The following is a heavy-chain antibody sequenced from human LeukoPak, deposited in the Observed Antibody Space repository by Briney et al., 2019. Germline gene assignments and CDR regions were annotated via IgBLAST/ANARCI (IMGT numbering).Heavy chain of an antibody. CDR2: ISWNSGSI. V-gene: IGHV3-9*01. Sequence: GGSLRLSCAASGFTFDDYAMHWVRQAPGKGLEWVSGISWNSGSIGYADSVKGRFTISRDNAKNPLYLQMNSLRAEDTAVYYCAKVPTYGSGSYYFDYWGRGTLVTVSS. D-gene: IGHD3-10*01. CDR1: GFTFDDYA. CDR3: AKVPTYGSGSYYFDY. J-gene: IGHJ4*02.